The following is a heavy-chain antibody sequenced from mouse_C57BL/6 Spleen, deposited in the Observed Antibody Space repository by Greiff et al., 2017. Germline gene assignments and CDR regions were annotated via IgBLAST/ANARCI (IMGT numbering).Heavy chain of an antibody. CDR3: TRRGYGSSYAMDD. Sequence: QVQLQQSGAELVRPGASVTLSCKASGYTFTDYEMHWVKQTPVHGLEWIGAIDPETGGTAYNQKFKGKAILTADKSSSTAYMELRSLTSEDSAVYYCTRRGYGSSYAMDDWGQGTSVTVSS. D-gene: IGHD1-1*01. CDR2: IDPETGGT. J-gene: IGHJ4*01. V-gene: IGHV1-15*01. CDR1: GYTFTDYE.